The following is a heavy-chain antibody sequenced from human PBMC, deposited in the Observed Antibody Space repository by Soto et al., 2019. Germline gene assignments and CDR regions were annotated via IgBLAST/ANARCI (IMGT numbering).Heavy chain of an antibody. J-gene: IGHJ3*02. Sequence: EMQLVESGGGLVQPGGSLRLSCAASGFTFSDYYMDWVRQAPGKGLEWVGRTKNKAYSYSIEYAASVKGRFTIARDDSKNSLFLQMNSLKTEDTAVYYCVRAFDIWGQGTMVTVSS. CDR3: VRAFDI. V-gene: IGHV3-72*01. CDR2: TKNKAYSYSI. CDR1: GFTFSDYY.